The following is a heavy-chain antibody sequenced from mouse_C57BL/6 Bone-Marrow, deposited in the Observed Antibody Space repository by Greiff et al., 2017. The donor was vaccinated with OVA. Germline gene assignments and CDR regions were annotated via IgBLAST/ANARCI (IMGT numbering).Heavy chain of an antibody. D-gene: IGHD1-1*01. V-gene: IGHV1-9*01. CDR2: ILPGRGST. CDR3: ARNYYPRWFDV. Sequence: QVQLKESGAELMKPGASVKLSCKATGYTFTGSWIEWVKQRPGHGLEWIGEILPGRGSTNYNEKFKGKATFTADTSSNTAYMQLSSLTTEDSAMDYGARNYYPRWFDVWGTGTTVTVSA. J-gene: IGHJ1*03. CDR1: GYTFTGSW.